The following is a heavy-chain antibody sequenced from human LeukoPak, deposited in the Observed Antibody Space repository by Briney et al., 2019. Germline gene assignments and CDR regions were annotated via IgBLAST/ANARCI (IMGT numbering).Heavy chain of an antibody. V-gene: IGHV3-9*01. D-gene: IGHD6-19*01. CDR1: GFTFDDYA. CDR3: AKDPSSGLYWYFDL. J-gene: IGHJ2*01. CDR2: ISWNSGSI. Sequence: GGSLRLSCAASGFTFDDYAMHWVRQAPGKGLEWVSGISWNSGSIGYADSVKGRFTISRDNAKNSLYLQMNSLRAEDTALYYCAKDPSSGLYWYFDLWGRGTLVTVSS.